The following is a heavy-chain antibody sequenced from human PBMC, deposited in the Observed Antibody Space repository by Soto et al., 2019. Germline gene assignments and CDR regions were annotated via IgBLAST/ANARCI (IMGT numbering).Heavy chain of an antibody. CDR1: GYTFTSYA. CDR3: ATYSSSWYFGY. J-gene: IGHJ4*02. D-gene: IGHD6-13*01. Sequence: ASVKVSCKASGYTFTSYAMHWVRQAPGQRLEWMGWINAGNGNTKYSQKFQGRVTITRDTSASTAYTELSSLRSEDTAVYYCATYSSSWYFGYWGQGTLVTVSS. V-gene: IGHV1-3*01. CDR2: INAGNGNT.